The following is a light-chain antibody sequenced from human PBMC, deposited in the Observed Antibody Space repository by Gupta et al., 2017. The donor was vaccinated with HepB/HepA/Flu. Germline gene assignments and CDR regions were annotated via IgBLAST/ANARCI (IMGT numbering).Light chain of an antibody. V-gene: IGLV2-14*01. CDR2: DVS. J-gene: IGLJ2*01. CDR1: SGDVGGYDS. Sequence: QSALTQPASVSGSPGQSITVSCTGSSGDVGGYDSVSWYRQHPGKAPQLLIYDVSNRPSGISNRFSGSKSGNTASLTISGLQAEDEADYYCSSFTSTGIIVVFGGGTKLTVL. CDR3: SSFTSTGIIVV.